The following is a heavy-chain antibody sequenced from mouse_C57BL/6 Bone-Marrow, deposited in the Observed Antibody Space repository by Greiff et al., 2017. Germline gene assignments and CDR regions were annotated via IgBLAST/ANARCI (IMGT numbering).Heavy chain of an antibody. V-gene: IGHV1-81*01. J-gene: IGHJ4*01. CDR2: IYPRSGNT. CDR1: GYTFTSYG. CDR3: ARYFLYAMDY. Sequence: QVQLQQSGAELARPGASVKLSCKASGYTFTSYGISWVKQRTGQGLEWIGEIYPRSGNTYYNEKFKGKATLTADKSSSTAYMELRSLTSEDSAVYFCARYFLYAMDYWGQGTSVTVSS.